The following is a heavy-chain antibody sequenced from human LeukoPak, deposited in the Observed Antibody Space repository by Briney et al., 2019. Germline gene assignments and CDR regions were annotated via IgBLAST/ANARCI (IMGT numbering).Heavy chain of an antibody. J-gene: IGHJ6*02. CDR2: MNPNSGNT. CDR3: ARAMPITMVRGYGMDV. CDR1: GYTLTSYD. V-gene: IGHV1-8*01. D-gene: IGHD3-10*01. Sequence: ASVKVSCKASGYTLTSYDINWVRQATGQGLEWMGWMNPNSGNTGYAQKFQGRVTMTRNTSISTAYMELSSLRSEDTAVYYCARAMPITMVRGYGMDVWGQGTTVTVSS.